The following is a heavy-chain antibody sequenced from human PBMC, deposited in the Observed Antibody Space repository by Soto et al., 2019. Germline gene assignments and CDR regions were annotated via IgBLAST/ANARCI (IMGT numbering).Heavy chain of an antibody. CDR2: ISSDGSNK. CDR3: AKDGYTSGCADF. J-gene: IGHJ4*02. CDR1: GFNFSNYG. D-gene: IGHD5-18*01. V-gene: IGHV3-30*18. Sequence: QVQLVESGGGGVQTGRSLRLSCADSGFNFSNYGMHWVRQAPGKGLEWVALISSDGSNKYYADSVKGRFTISRDNSKNTLYLQMNSLSAEDTAVYYCAKDGYTSGCADFWGQGPLVTVSS.